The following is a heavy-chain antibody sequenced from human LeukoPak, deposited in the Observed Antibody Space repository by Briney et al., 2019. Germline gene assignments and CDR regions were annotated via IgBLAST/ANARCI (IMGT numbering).Heavy chain of an antibody. CDR3: SRGWLQQGFDY. J-gene: IGHJ4*02. CDR2: TYYSSNWYK. D-gene: IGHD5-24*01. V-gene: IGHV6-1*01. CDR1: GDSVSTNNAG. Sequence: SQTLSLTCAISGDSVSTNNAGWNWIRQSPSRGLEWLGRTYYSSNWYKDYAVSVISRITINPDTSKNQFSLQLNSVTPEDTAVYYCSRGWLQQGFDYWGQGTLATVSS.